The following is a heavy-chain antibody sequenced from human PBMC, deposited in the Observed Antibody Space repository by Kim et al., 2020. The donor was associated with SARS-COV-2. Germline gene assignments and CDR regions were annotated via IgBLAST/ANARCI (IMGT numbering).Heavy chain of an antibody. D-gene: IGHD3-10*01. J-gene: IGHJ3*02. CDR1: GFTFDDYA. Sequence: GGSLRLSCAASGFTFDDYAMHWVRQAPGKGLEWVSLISWDGGSTYYADSVKGRFTISRDNSKNSLYLQMNSLRAEDTALYYCAKDRVGMVRGAPTFYIWGQGTMVTVSS. CDR2: ISWDGGST. CDR3: AKDRVGMVRGAPTFYI. V-gene: IGHV3-43D*03.